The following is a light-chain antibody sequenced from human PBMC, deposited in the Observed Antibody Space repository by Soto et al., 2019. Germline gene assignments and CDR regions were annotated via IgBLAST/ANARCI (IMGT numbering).Light chain of an antibody. J-gene: IGLJ1*01. CDR3: SSFTSSTTYV. Sequence: ALTQSASVSGSPGQSITISCTGTSSDVGNYNYVSWYQQHPGEVPKLIIFNVNNRPSGVSNRFSGSKSGNTASLTISGLQAEDEADYYCSSFTSSTTYVFGTGTKVTVL. CDR2: NVN. V-gene: IGLV2-14*01. CDR1: SSDVGNYNY.